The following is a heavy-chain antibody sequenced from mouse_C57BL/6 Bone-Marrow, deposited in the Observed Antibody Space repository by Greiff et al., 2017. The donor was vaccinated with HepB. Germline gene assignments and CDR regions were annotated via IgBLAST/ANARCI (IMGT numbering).Heavy chain of an antibody. CDR1: GFTFSSYA. CDR3: AREGYDSSYGAMDD. D-gene: IGHD1-1*01. J-gene: IGHJ4*01. V-gene: IGHV5-4*01. CDR2: ISDGGSYT. Sequence: EVMLVESGGGLVKPGGSLKLSCAASGFTFSSYAMSWVRQTPEKRLEWVATISDGGSYTYYPDNVKGRFTISRDNAKNNLYLQMSHLKSEDTAMYYCAREGYDSSYGAMDDWGQGTTVTVSS.